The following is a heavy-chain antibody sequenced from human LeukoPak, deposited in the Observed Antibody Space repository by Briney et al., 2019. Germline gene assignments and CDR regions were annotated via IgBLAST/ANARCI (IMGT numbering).Heavy chain of an antibody. CDR1: GGSISSYY. D-gene: IGHD5-18*01. CDR3: ARVQPYTSGYYYYYYMDV. J-gene: IGHJ6*03. V-gene: IGHV4-4*07. CDR2: IYTSGST. Sequence: SETLSLTCTVSGGSISSYYWSWIRQPAGKGLEWIGRIYTSGSTNYNPSLKSRVTMSVDTSKNQFSLKLSSVTAADTAVYYCARVQPYTSGYYYYYYMDVWGKGTTVTVSS.